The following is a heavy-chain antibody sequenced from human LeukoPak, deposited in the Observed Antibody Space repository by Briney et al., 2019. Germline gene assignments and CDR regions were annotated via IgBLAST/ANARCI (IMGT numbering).Heavy chain of an antibody. V-gene: IGHV4-59*08. J-gene: IGHJ2*01. CDR1: GGSISSSY. CDR3: ARLTAYFDS. CDR2: IYYSGST. Sequence: AETLSLTCTVSGGSISSSYWSWIRQPPGKGLEWIGYIYYSGSTNYNPSLKSRVTMSVDTSKNQFSLKVTSVTAADTAVYYCARLTAYFDSWGRGTQVTVSS.